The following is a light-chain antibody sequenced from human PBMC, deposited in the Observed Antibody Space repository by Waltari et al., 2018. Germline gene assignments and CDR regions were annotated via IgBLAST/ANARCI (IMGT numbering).Light chain of an antibody. CDR2: GNS. J-gene: IGLJ2*01. CDR3: QSYDSSLGGSV. Sequence: QSVLTQPPSVSGAPAQRVTISCTGSSYNIGAGYDVNWYQQLPGEAPKLLIYGNSNRPSGVPDRISGSKSGTSASLAITGLQAEDEADYYCQSYDSSLGGSVFGGGTKVTVL. V-gene: IGLV1-40*01. CDR1: SYNIGAGYD.